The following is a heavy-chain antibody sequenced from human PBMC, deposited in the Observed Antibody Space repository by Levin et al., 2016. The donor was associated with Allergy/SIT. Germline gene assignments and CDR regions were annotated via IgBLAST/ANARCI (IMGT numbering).Heavy chain of an antibody. D-gene: IGHD3-9*01. CDR3: ARSHYYTLLTEGYYTMDV. J-gene: IGHJ6*02. Sequence: SETLSLTCGVYGGSFSNSYWSWIRQPPGKGLEWIGEMNDIGSAKYNPSLRSRVTISVDTSKKQFSLKLSSVTAADTAVYYCARSHYYTLLTEGYYTMDVWGQGAKVTVSS. V-gene: IGHV4-34*01. CDR1: GGSFSNSY. CDR2: MNDIGSA.